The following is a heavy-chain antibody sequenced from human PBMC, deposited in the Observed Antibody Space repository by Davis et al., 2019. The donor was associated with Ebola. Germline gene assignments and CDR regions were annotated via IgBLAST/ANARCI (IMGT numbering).Heavy chain of an antibody. J-gene: IGHJ6*02. Sequence: SETLSLTCTVSGASISSSSYYWGWLRQPPGMGLEWIGRINYSGSTNYNPSLKSRVTISVDTSKNQFSLKLSSVTAAATAVYYCARLIGGSGSYYGGYYYYGMDVWGQGTTVTVSS. CDR1: GASISSSSYY. CDR2: INYSGST. D-gene: IGHD3-10*01. V-gene: IGHV4-39*01. CDR3: ARLIGGSGSYYGGYYYYGMDV.